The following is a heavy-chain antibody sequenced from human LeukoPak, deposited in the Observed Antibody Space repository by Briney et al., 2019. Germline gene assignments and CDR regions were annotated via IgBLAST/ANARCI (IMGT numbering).Heavy chain of an antibody. CDR2: IYSGGST. D-gene: IGHD6-13*01. CDR1: GFTVSNNY. J-gene: IGHJ5*02. CDR3: ARGGPSSWYLGFADNWFDP. V-gene: IGHV3-53*01. Sequence: AGGSLRLSCAASGFTVSNNYMTWVRQAPGKGLEWVSLIYSGGSTYYADSVKGRFTISRDNSKNTLYLQMNSLRAEDTAVYYCARGGPSSWYLGFADNWFDPWGQGTLVTVSS.